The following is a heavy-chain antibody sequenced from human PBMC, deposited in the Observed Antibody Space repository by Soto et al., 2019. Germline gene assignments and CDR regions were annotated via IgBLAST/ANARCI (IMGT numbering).Heavy chain of an antibody. CDR1: GFTFSSYA. J-gene: IGHJ3*02. CDR2: ISYDGSNK. D-gene: IGHD6-6*01. Sequence: QVQLVESGGGVVQPGRSLRLSCAASGFTFSSYAMHWVRQVPGKGLEWVAVISYDGSNKYYADSVKGRFTISRDNSKNTLYLQMNSLRAEDTAVYYCARSGRYSSSLDLVCDAFDIWGQGTMVTVSS. CDR3: ARSGRYSSSLDLVCDAFDI. V-gene: IGHV3-30-3*01.